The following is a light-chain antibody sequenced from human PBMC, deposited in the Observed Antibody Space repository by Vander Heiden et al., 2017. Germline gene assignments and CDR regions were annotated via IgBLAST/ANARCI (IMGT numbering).Light chain of an antibody. CDR2: QDS. V-gene: IGLV3-1*01. J-gene: IGLJ2*01. Sequence: SYELTQPPSVSVSPGQTASITCSGDKLGDKYACWYQQKPGQSPVLVIYQDSKRPSGIPERFSGSNSENTATLTISGTQAMDEADYYCQAWDSSVHVVFGGGTKLTVL. CDR1: KLGDKY. CDR3: QAWDSSVHVV.